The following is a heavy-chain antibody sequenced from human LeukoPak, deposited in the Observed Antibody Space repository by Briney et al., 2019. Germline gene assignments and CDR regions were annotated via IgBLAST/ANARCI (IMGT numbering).Heavy chain of an antibody. J-gene: IGHJ4*02. Sequence: PSETLSLTCIVTDGSISGYDWTWIRQPPGKGLQLIGYIYVTGTTKYTPSLQSRVTISVDTSKNQVSLRLTSVTAADTAVYYCARQTDHGDSNYWGQGTLVTVSS. CDR1: DGSISGYD. CDR3: ARQTDHGDSNY. D-gene: IGHD4-17*01. V-gene: IGHV4-59*08. CDR2: IYVTGTT.